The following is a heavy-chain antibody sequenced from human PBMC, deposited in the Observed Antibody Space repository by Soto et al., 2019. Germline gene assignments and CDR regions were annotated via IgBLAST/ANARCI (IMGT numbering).Heavy chain of an antibody. V-gene: IGHV4-59*01. J-gene: IGHJ4*02. CDR1: SDSISSYY. CDR3: ARGTSWQLPFDY. D-gene: IGHD6-13*01. Sequence: XETLSLTCTVSSDSISSYYWSWIRQPPGKRLEWIGYISYSGSTDYNPSLKSRVTISGDTSKNQFSLKVSSVTAADTAVYYCARGTSWQLPFDYWGQGTLVTVSS. CDR2: ISYSGST.